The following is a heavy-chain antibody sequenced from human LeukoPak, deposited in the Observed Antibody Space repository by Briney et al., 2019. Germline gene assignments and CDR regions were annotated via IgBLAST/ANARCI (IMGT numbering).Heavy chain of an antibody. V-gene: IGHV3-30*18. CDR2: ISYDGSNK. J-gene: IGHJ1*01. Sequence: GGTLRLSCAASGFTFSSYGMNWVRQAPGKGLEWVAVISYDGSNKYYADSMKGRFTIARDNSKNSLYLQMNRLRAEDAAVYYCAKDRRYSSSIMAIWGQGTLVTVSS. CDR1: GFTFSSYG. CDR3: AKDRRYSSSIMAI. D-gene: IGHD6-19*01.